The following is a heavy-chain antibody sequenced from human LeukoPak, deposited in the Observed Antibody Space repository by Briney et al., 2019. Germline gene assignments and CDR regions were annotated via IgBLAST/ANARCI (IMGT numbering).Heavy chain of an antibody. CDR2: ISSSSSTI. J-gene: IGHJ4*02. CDR1: GFTVSSNY. Sequence: GGSLRLSCAASGFTVSSNYMSWVRQAPGKGLEWVSYISSSSSTIYYADSVKGRFTISRDNSKNTLYLQMNSLRAEDTAVYYCAKDGKWGLHMGYWGQGTLVTVSS. V-gene: IGHV3-48*01. CDR3: AKDGKWGLHMGY. D-gene: IGHD4-11*01.